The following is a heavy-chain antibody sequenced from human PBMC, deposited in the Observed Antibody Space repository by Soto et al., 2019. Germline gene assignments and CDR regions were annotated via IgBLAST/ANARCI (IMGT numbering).Heavy chain of an antibody. CDR1: GGTISSGDYY. D-gene: IGHD6-13*01. CDR2: IYYSGST. V-gene: IGHV4-30-4*01. Sequence: PSETLSLTCTVSGGTISSGDYYWSWIRQPPGKGLEWIGYIYYSGSTYYNPSLKSRVTISVDTSKNQFSLKLSSVTAADTAVYYCARGGYSSSWYKIKWFEPWGQGTLVTVSS. CDR3: ARGGYSSSWYKIKWFEP. J-gene: IGHJ5*02.